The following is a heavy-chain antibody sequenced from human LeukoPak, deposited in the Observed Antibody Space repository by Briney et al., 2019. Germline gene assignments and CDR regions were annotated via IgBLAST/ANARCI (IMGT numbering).Heavy chain of an antibody. Sequence: SVKVSCKASGGTFSSYAISWVRQAPGQGLEWMGRIITIFGAANYAQKFQGRVTITTDESTSTAYMELSSLRSEDTAVYYCARVPLGGFGELLPNDYWGQGTLVTVSS. D-gene: IGHD3-10*01. CDR3: ARVPLGGFGELLPNDY. J-gene: IGHJ4*02. V-gene: IGHV1-69*05. CDR1: GGTFSSYA. CDR2: IITIFGAA.